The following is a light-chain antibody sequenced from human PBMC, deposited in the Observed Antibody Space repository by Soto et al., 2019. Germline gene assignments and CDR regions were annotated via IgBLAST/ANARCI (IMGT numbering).Light chain of an antibody. CDR3: AAWDDSLSGLYV. CDR1: SSNIGSNY. J-gene: IGLJ1*01. CDR2: RNN. Sequence: QSALTQPPSASGTHGHRGTISYSGSSSNIGSNYVYWYQQLPGTAPKLLIYRNNQRPSGVPDRFSGSKSGTSASLAISGLRSEDEADYYCAAWDDSLSGLYVFGTGTKVTVL. V-gene: IGLV1-47*01.